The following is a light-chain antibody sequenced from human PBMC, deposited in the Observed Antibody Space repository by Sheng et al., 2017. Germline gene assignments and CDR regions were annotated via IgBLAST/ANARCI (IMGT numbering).Light chain of an antibody. V-gene: IGKV1-5*01. Sequence: DIQMTQSPSTLSASVGDRVTITCRASQSISSWLAWYQQKPGNAPKLLMYDISSLETGVPSRFSGSGSGTEFTLTISSLQPDDFATYYCQQYNSYSPPTFGGGTKVEIK. CDR3: QQYNSYSPPT. CDR2: DIS. CDR1: QSISSW. J-gene: IGKJ4*01.